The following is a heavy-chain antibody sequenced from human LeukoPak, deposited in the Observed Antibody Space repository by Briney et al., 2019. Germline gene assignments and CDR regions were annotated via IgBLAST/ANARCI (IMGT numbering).Heavy chain of an antibody. Sequence: GGSLRLSCAASGFTFSSYSMNWVRQAPGKGLEWVSSISSSSSYIYYADSVKGRFTISRDNAKNSLYLQMNSLRAEDTAVYYCARMYGDYIRGRYFDLWGRGTLVTVSS. CDR2: ISSSSSYI. J-gene: IGHJ2*01. V-gene: IGHV3-21*01. CDR1: GFTFSSYS. CDR3: ARMYGDYIRGRYFDL. D-gene: IGHD4-17*01.